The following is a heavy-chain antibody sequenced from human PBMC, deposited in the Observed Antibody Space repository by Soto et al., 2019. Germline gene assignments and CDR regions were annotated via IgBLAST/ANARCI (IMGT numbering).Heavy chain of an antibody. CDR3: ARVGHGNIYGSGSYYIYYGMDV. V-gene: IGHV4-31*03. Sequence: QVQLQESGPGLVKPSQTLSLTCTVSGGSISSGGYYWSWIRQHPGKGLEWIGYIYYSGSTYYNPSLKSRVTLSVDTSKNQFSLKLSSVTAEDTAVYYCARVGHGNIYGSGSYYIYYGMDVWGLGTTVTVSS. CDR2: IYYSGST. CDR1: GGSISSGGYY. J-gene: IGHJ6*02. D-gene: IGHD3-10*01.